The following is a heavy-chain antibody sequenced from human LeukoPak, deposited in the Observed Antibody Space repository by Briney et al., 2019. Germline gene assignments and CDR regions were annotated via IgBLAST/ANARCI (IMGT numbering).Heavy chain of an antibody. Sequence: SETLSLTCTVSGGSISSYYGSWIRQPAGKGLEWIGRIYTSGSTNYNPSLKSRVTMSVDTSKNQFSLKLSSVTAADTAVYYCARHQGEEAYYYYMDVWGKGTTVTVSS. CDR3: ARHQGEEAYYYYMDV. D-gene: IGHD3-16*01. V-gene: IGHV4-4*07. CDR1: GGSISSYY. J-gene: IGHJ6*03. CDR2: IYTSGST.